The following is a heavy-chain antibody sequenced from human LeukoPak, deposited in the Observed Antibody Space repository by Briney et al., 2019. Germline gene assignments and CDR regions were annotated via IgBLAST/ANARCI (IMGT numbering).Heavy chain of an antibody. V-gene: IGHV4-38-2*02. CDR1: GYSISTGYY. CDR2: FYHGGST. J-gene: IGHJ5*02. D-gene: IGHD5/OR15-5a*01. Sequence: ASETLSLTCTVSGYSISTGYYWDWIRQPPGKGLEWIGTFYHGGSTYYNPSLKSRVTISVDTSKNQFSLKLSSVTAADTAVYYCARGVGPLGQGTLVTVSS. CDR3: ARGVGP.